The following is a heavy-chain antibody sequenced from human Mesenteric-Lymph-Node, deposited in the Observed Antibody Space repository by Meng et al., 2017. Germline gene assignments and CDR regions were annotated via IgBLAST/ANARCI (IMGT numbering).Heavy chain of an antibody. CDR2: ISSSSSYI. V-gene: IGHV3-21*01. D-gene: IGHD2-15*01. CDR3: TRDVLLGYCSSNGFDILDNAFEL. J-gene: IGHJ3*01. CDR1: GFTFSSYS. Sequence: GESLKISCAASGFTFSSYSMNWVRQAPGKGLEWVSSISSSSSYIYYADSVKGRFTISRDNAKNSMYLQMNSLRAEDTAVYYCTRDVLLGYCSSNGFDILDNAFELWGQGTKVTVSS.